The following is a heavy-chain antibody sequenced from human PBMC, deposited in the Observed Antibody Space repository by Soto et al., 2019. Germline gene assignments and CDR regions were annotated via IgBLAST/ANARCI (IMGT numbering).Heavy chain of an antibody. Sequence: QVLLVQSGPEVKKPGSSVKISCKASGGTFSNHAFSWVRQAPGQGLEWMGTIIPIFGATNYAQNFQGRVTITADESTSTAYMDLSSLRFEDTAVYYCATDGTVVVGADSAFDIWGQGTMVTVSS. D-gene: IGHD2-21*01. V-gene: IGHV1-69*18. CDR2: IIPIFGAT. CDR3: ATDGTVVVGADSAFDI. CDR1: GGTFSNHA. J-gene: IGHJ3*02.